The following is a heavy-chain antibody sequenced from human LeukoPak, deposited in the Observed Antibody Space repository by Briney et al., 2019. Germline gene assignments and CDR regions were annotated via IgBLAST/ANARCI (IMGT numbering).Heavy chain of an antibody. J-gene: IGHJ5*02. CDR2: VYYTGST. CDR1: GDSVTSGGFY. CDR3: ARHSGSGSLSRPFDP. Sequence: SETLSLTCTVSGDSVTSGGFYWAWLRQPPGGGLEWIPTVYYTGSTYYNPSLNSRVTISIDTSKNHFSLKLRSVVAPDTAVYYCARHSGSGSLSRPFDPWGQGTLVTVSS. D-gene: IGHD3-10*01. V-gene: IGHV4-39*02.